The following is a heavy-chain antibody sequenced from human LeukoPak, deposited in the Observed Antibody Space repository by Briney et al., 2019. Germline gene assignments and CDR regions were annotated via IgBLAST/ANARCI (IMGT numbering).Heavy chain of an antibody. V-gene: IGHV1-69*04. J-gene: IGHJ5*02. Sequence: SVKVSCKASGGTFSSYAISWVRQAPGQGLEWMGRIIPILGIANYAQKFQGRVTITADKSTSTAYMELSSLRSEDTAVYYCARLATRDGCNLPWGQGTLVTVSS. CDR1: GGTFSSYA. CDR3: ARLATRDGCNLP. CDR2: IIPILGIA. D-gene: IGHD6-19*01.